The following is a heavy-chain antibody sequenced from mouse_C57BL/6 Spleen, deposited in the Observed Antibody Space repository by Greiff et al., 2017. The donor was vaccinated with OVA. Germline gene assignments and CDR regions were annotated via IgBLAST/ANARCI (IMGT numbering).Heavy chain of an antibody. Sequence: QVQLQQPGAELVRPGSSVKLSCKASGYTFTSYWMDWVKQRPGQGLEWIGNIYPSDSETHYNQKFKDKATLTVDKSSSTAYMQLSSLTSEDSAVYCCARRTYGNYEEDYFDYWGQGTTLTVSS. D-gene: IGHD2-10*02. V-gene: IGHV1-61*01. CDR3: ARRTYGNYEEDYFDY. J-gene: IGHJ2*01. CDR2: IYPSDSET. CDR1: GYTFTSYW.